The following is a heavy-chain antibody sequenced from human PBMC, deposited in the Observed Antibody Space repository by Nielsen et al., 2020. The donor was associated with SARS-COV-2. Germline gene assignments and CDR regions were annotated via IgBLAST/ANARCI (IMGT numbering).Heavy chain of an antibody. Sequence: GGSLRLSCAASGFTFSSYWMSWVRQAPGKGLEWVANIKQDGSEKYYADSVKGRFTISRDNSKNTLYLQMNSLRAEDTAVYYCARDSGGSFDLWGRGTLVTVSS. CDR3: ARDSGGSFDL. CDR1: GFTFSSYW. J-gene: IGHJ2*01. CDR2: IKQDGSEK. V-gene: IGHV3-7*01. D-gene: IGHD1-26*01.